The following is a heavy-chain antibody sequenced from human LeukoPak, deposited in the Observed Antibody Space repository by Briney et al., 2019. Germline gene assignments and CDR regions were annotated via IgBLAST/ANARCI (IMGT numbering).Heavy chain of an antibody. CDR1: GGTFSSYA. CDR2: IIPIFGTA. J-gene: IGHJ4*02. V-gene: IGHV1-69*13. CDR3: ARNGATTVTYYFDY. D-gene: IGHD4-11*01. Sequence: ASVKVSCKASGGTFSSYAISWVRQAPAQGLKWMGGIIPIFGTANYAQKFQGRVTITADESTSTAYMELSSLRSEDTAVYYCARNGATTVTYYFDYWGQGTLVTVSS.